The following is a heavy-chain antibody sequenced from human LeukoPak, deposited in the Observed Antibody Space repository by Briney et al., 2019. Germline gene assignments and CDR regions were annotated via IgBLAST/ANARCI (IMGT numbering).Heavy chain of an antibody. Sequence: PSETLSLTCTVSGGSISSSSYYWGWIRQPPGKGLEWIGSVYYSGSTYYNPSLKSRVTISVDTSKNHFSLKLSSVTAADTAVYYCARRQVARSGSWYYDYWGQGTLVTVSS. CDR3: ARRQVARSGSWYYDY. V-gene: IGHV4-39*02. J-gene: IGHJ4*02. CDR2: VYYSGST. CDR1: GGSISSSSYY. D-gene: IGHD6-13*01.